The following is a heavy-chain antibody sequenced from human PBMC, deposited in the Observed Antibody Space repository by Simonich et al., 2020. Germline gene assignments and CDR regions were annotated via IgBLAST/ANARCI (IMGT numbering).Heavy chain of an antibody. CDR2: IKPNSGGT. J-gene: IGHJ3*02. CDR3: ARVRFEAFDI. CDR1: GYTFTGYY. V-gene: IGHV1-2*02. Sequence: QVQLVQSGAEVKKPGASVKVSCKASGYTFTGYYMHWVRQAPGQGLERMGWIKPNSGGTNYAQKVQGRVTMTRDTSISTAYMELSRLRSDDTAVYYCARVRFEAFDIWGQGTMVTVSS.